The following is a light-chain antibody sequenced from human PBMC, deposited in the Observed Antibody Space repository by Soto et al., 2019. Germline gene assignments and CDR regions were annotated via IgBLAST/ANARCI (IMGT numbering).Light chain of an antibody. V-gene: IGKV1-5*01. CDR3: QQDNTYPLS. J-gene: IGKJ4*01. Sequence: DIQMTQSPSTLSASVGDRVTITCRASQTISNWLAWYQQKPGKAPKVLIFDASTLDGGVPSRFSGRRSWTDFTLTISSLQPSDFATYYFQQDNTYPLSFVGGTKVE. CDR1: QTISNW. CDR2: DAS.